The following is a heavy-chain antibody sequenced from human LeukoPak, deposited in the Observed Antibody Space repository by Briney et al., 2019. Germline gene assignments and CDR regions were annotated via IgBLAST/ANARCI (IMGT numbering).Heavy chain of an antibody. Sequence: ASVKVSCKASGYTFTGYYMHWVRQAPGQGLEWMGRINPKSGGTNYAKKFQGRVTMTRDTSISTAYMELSRLTSDDTAVYCCARENTVSLNWFDPWGQGTLVTVSP. D-gene: IGHD4-17*01. CDR2: INPKSGGT. V-gene: IGHV1-2*06. CDR3: ARENTVSLNWFDP. J-gene: IGHJ5*02. CDR1: GYTFTGYY.